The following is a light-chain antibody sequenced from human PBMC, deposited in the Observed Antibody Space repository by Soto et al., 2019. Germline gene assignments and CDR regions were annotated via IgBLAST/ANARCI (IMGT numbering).Light chain of an antibody. V-gene: IGKV4-1*01. CDR1: QIVLFNSNNKSY. Sequence: DLSMTHSPGSLALSLGERATINRKANQIVLFNSNNKSYLAWYQQKTGQPPKLLFYWASSRDSGVPDRFSGSGSGTDFTLTITSLQAEDVAVYYCQQYYSTPLTFGGGTKVDIK. J-gene: IGKJ4*01. CDR3: QQYYSTPLT. CDR2: WAS.